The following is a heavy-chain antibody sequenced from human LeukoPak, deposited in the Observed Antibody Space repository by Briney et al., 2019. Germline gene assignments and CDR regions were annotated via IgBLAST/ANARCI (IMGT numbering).Heavy chain of an antibody. CDR2: ILNDGSNE. V-gene: IGHV3-30*01. J-gene: IGHJ3*02. D-gene: IGHD1-7*01. CDR3: ATGEGTIWNYKNEAFDI. CDR1: GFGFSSYV. Sequence: GGSLRLSCAASGFGFSSYVMHWVRQAPGKGLEWVAAILNDGSNENYGDSVRGRFTISRDQSKNTLYLQMNSLRPEDTAVYYCATGEGTIWNYKNEAFDIWGQGTMVTVSS.